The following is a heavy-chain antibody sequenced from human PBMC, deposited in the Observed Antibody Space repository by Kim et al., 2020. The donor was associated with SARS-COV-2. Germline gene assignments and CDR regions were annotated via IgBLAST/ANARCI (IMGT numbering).Heavy chain of an antibody. D-gene: IGHD2-2*01. Sequence: SDTLSLTCTVSGASVIGGTYYWGWIRQPPGKELEWIGHIFYSGTAYYNGSLRSRVNISIDTSRNNFSLKLTSVTAADTAVNYCARLKRSSVAPAASFQHWGQGTLVTVSS. J-gene: IGHJ1*01. CDR2: IFYSGTA. CDR1: GASVIGGTYY. CDR3: ARLKRSSVAPAASFQH. V-gene: IGHV4-39*02.